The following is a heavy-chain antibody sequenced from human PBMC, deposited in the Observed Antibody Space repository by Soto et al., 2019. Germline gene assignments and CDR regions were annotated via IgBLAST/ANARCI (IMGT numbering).Heavy chain of an antibody. CDR2: ISSSSSTI. V-gene: IGHV3-48*01. CDR1: GFTFSSYS. J-gene: IGHJ5*02. D-gene: IGHD3-10*01. Sequence: GGSLRLSCAASGFTFSSYSMNWVRQAPGKGLEWVSYISSSSSTIYYADSVKGRFTISRDNAKNSLYLQMNSLRAEDTAVYYCARDLRITMVRGVIDWFDPWGQGTLVTVSS. CDR3: ARDLRITMVRGVIDWFDP.